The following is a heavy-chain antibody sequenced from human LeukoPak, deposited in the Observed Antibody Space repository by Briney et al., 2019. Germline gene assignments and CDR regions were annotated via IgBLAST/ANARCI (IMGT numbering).Heavy chain of an antibody. CDR2: INPTGGST. CDR1: GYAFTSYY. J-gene: IGHJ4*02. Sequence: GASVKVSCKASGYAFTSYYMHWVRQAPGQGLEWMVIINPTGGSTTYAQQFQGGVTMTRAASTSTVSIRLTRLRPENTAVYYCAKEGVVTAKYYFDYWGQGTLVTVSS. CDR3: AKEGVVTAKYYFDY. D-gene: IGHD2-15*01. V-gene: IGHV1-46*01.